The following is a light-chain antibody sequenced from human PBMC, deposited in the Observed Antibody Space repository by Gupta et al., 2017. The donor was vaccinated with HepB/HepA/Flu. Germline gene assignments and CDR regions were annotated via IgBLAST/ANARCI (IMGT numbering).Light chain of an antibody. V-gene: IGKV3-15*01. CDR2: GAS. CDR3: QRYKTWPLT. J-gene: IGKJ4*01. Sequence: IVMTQSPATLSVSPGERVTLSCRASQRLTSSLAWYQQKPGQAPRLIIYGASTRATDLPAMCSGLESAKDFTLTSSILNAEDLVVYCCQRYKTWPLTFGGGTKVEIK. CDR1: QRLTSS.